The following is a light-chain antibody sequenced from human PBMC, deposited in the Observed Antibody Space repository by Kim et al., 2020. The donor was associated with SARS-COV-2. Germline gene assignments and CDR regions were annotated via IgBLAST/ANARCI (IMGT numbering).Light chain of an antibody. CDR3: AAWDDSLSGWV. CDR2: RNN. Sequence: GQGVTITCSGSSSNIGSNYVYWYQQLPGTAPKLLIYRNNQRPSGVPDRFSGSKSGTSASLAISGLRSEDEADYYCAAWDDSLSGWVFGGGTQLTVL. CDR1: SSNIGSNY. V-gene: IGLV1-47*01. J-gene: IGLJ3*02.